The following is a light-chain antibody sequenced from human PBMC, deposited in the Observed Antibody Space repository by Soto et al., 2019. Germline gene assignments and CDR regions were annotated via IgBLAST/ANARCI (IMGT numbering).Light chain of an antibody. CDR2: WAS. CDR3: QQYYSPLRG. J-gene: IGKJ5*01. CDR1: QSVLFSSTNKNY. Sequence: DIVMTQSPDSLAVSLGERATINCKSSQSVLFSSTNKNYLAWYQQKPGQPPKLLIYWASTRESGVPDRFSGSGSGTDFTLTISSLQADDVAVYYCQQYYSPLRGFGQGTRLEI. V-gene: IGKV4-1*01.